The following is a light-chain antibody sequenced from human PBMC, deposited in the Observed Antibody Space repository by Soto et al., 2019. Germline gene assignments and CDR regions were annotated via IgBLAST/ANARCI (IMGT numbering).Light chain of an antibody. Sequence: AXQLXXXPXSLSASIGDRVTXXCRAXQGXXXXLAWYQQAPGKPPKLLIFDASTLENGVPSRFSXXGSGXDFTLTISSLQPEDFATYYCLLFNTYPQAFGGGTKVXIK. CDR3: LLFNTYPQA. V-gene: IGKV1-13*02. CDR1: QGXXXX. CDR2: DAS. J-gene: IGKJ4*01.